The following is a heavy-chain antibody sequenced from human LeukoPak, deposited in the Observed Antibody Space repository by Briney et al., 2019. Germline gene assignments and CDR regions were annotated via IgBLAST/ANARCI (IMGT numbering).Heavy chain of an antibody. CDR1: GGTFSNYA. CDR3: ARDGYSYGNFDY. V-gene: IGHV1-69*13. J-gene: IGHJ4*02. D-gene: IGHD5-18*01. Sequence: SVKVSCKASGGTFSNYAINWVRQAPGQGLEWMGGIIPIFGTGKYAQKFQGRVTIIADESTSTAYMELSSLRSEDTAVYYCARDGYSYGNFDYWGQGTLVTVSS. CDR2: IIPIFGTG.